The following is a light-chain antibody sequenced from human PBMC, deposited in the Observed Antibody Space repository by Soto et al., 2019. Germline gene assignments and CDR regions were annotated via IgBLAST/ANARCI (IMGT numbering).Light chain of an antibody. J-gene: IGLJ2*01. CDR1: SSDVGGYNY. CDR3: SSDTGSSTRVV. Sequence: QSALTQPASVSGSPGQSITISCTGTSSDVGGYNYVSWYQQHPGKAPKLMIYDVSNRPSGVSDRFSGSKSGNTASLIISGLQAEDEADYYCSSDTGSSTRVVFGGGTKLTVL. CDR2: DVS. V-gene: IGLV2-14*03.